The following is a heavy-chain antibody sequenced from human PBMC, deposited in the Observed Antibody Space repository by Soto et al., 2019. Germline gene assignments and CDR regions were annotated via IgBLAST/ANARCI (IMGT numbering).Heavy chain of an antibody. CDR1: DYTFDSYG. J-gene: IGHJ6*02. Sequence: QGHLVQSGAEVKKPGASVKVSCKASDYTFDSYGINWVRQAPGQGLEWMGWISPYNGNPKYAQKFKGRVTMTTDTSTTTAYMELRSLRSDDTAVYYCARNPSTSWPPLYGMDVWGQGTTVTVSS. CDR3: ARNPSTSWPPLYGMDV. V-gene: IGHV1-18*01. CDR2: ISPYNGNP.